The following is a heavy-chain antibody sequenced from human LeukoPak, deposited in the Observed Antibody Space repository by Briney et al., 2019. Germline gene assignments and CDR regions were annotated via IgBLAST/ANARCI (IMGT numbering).Heavy chain of an antibody. Sequence: SVKVSCKASGGTFSSYTIAWVRQAPGQGLEWLGGITPISGAANYAQKFHGKITITADESTSIAYLELSSLTSEDTAVYFCARDLAPVPFYHGSGNYYYYGMDVWSKGTTVIVSS. CDR1: GGTFSSYT. CDR2: ITPISGAA. J-gene: IGHJ6*04. D-gene: IGHD3-10*01. CDR3: ARDLAPVPFYHGSGNYYYYGMDV. V-gene: IGHV1-69*13.